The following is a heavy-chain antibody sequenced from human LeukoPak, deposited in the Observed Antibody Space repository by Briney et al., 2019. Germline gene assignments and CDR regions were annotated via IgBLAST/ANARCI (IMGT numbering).Heavy chain of an antibody. D-gene: IGHD3-10*01. CDR3: AKDSITMVFDP. CDR1: GFTFSSYG. CDR2: ISGSGSST. J-gene: IGHJ5*02. V-gene: IGHV3-23*01. Sequence: GGTLRLSCAASGFTFSSYGMSWVRQAPGKGLEWVSAISGSGSSTYYADSVKGRFTISRDNSKNTLYLQMNSLRAEDTAVYYCAKDSITMVFDPWGQGTLVTVSS.